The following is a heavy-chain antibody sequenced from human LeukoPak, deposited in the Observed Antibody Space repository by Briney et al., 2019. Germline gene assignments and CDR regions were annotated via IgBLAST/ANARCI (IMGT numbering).Heavy chain of an antibody. CDR2: INPSGDTT. J-gene: IGHJ6*02. Sequence: ASVKVSCKASGYTFTSYYMHWVRQAPGQGLEWMGIINPSGDTTSHAQKFQGRVTMTRDTSASTVYMELSSLRSEDTAVYYCASVYKNGMDVWGQGTTVTVSS. CDR1: GYTFTSYY. D-gene: IGHD5-24*01. V-gene: IGHV1-46*01. CDR3: ASVYKNGMDV.